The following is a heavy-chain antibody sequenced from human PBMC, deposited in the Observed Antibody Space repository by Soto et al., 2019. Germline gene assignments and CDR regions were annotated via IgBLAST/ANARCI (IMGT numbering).Heavy chain of an antibody. CDR3: ARVRGGYSSGWSPRYYYYYGMDV. D-gene: IGHD6-19*01. CDR2: IIPIFGTA. V-gene: IGHV1-69*01. Sequence: QVQLVQSGAEVKKPGSSVKVSCKAPGGTFSSYAISWVRQAPGQGLEWMGGIIPIFGTANYAQKFQGRVTITADESTSTAYMELSSLRSEDTAVYYCARVRGGYSSGWSPRYYYYYGMDVWGQGTTVTVSS. CDR1: GGTFSSYA. J-gene: IGHJ6*02.